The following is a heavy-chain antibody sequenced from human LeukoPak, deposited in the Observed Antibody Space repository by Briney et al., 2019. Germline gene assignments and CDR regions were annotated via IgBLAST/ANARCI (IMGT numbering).Heavy chain of an antibody. CDR1: EFPFSNYS. V-gene: IGHV3-30*04. J-gene: IGHJ3*01. D-gene: IGHD6-13*01. CDR3: ARAVRAPGTPENGFDL. CDR2: ISRD. Sequence: GALRLSFGASEFPFSNYSMDWVRPAPGKGPEWVAVISRDDADSVRGRFTISRDNSMDTLYLQMNSLREEDMGFYFCARAVRAPGTPENGFDLWGQGTMVTVSS.